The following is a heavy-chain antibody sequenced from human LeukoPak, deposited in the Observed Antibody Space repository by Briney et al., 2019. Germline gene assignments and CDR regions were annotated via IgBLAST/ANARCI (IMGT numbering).Heavy chain of an antibody. CDR3: AFSGDYGVH. CDR2: ISSSSSTI. J-gene: IGHJ4*02. V-gene: IGHV3-48*01. D-gene: IGHD4-17*01. Sequence: GGSLRLSCVACGFLLNNYNMMWVRQAPGKGLEWVSYISSSSSTIYYADSVKGRFTISRDDAKKLVLLQMNSLRAEDTAVYYCAFSGDYGVHWGQGTLVTVSS. CDR1: GFLLNNYN.